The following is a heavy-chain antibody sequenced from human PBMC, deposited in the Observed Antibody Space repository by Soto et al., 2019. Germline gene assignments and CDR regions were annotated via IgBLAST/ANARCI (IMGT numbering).Heavy chain of an antibody. Sequence: SETLSLTCTFSGGSISSYYWSLIRQPPGKGLEWIGYIYYSGSTNYNPSLKSRVTISVDTSKNQFSLKLSSVTAADTAVYYCGRMVVAAPGVDYWGQGTLVTVSS. CDR2: IYYSGST. D-gene: IGHD2-15*01. CDR3: GRMVVAAPGVDY. V-gene: IGHV4-59*01. J-gene: IGHJ4*02. CDR1: GGSISSYY.